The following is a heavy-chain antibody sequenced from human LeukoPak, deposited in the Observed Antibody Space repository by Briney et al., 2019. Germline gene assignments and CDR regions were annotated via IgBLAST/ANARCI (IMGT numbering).Heavy chain of an antibody. V-gene: IGHV4-59*01. J-gene: IGHJ5*02. CDR2: IYYSGST. CDR3: ARSSEGGSGWYNWFDP. Sequence: SETLSLTCTVSGGSISSYYWSWIRQPPGKGLEWIGYIYYSGSTNYNPSLKSRVTISVDTSKNQFSLKLSSVTAADTAVYYCARSSEGGSGWYNWFDPWGQGTLVTVSS. CDR1: GGSISSYY. D-gene: IGHD6-19*01.